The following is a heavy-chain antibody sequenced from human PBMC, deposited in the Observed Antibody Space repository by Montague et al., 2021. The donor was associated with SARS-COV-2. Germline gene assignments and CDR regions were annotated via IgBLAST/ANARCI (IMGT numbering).Heavy chain of an antibody. Sequence: SETLSLTCTVSGYSISSGYYCCWIRHPPGEGLEWSGSIYHSGSSYYNPSFKSRVTISVDTSKNQFSLKLSSAIAADTAVYYCARDGYDYGSGSYQRWFDPWGQGTLVTVSS. CDR3: ARDGYDYGSGSYQRWFDP. J-gene: IGHJ5*02. CDR1: GYSISSGYY. D-gene: IGHD3-10*01. V-gene: IGHV4-38-2*02. CDR2: IYHSGSS.